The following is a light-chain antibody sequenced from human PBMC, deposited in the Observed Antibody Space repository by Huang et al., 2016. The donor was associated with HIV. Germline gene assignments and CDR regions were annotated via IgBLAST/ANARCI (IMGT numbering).Light chain of an antibody. CDR2: AAS. J-gene: IGKJ3*01. V-gene: IGKV1-9*01. CDR1: QDIISY. CDR3: LQLNTYPGT. Sequence: IQLTQSPSSLSASVGDRVTITCRASQDIISYLARYQQKPGKAPKLLIYAASTLESGVPSRFSGSGSGTDFTLTINNLQPEDFATYYCLQLNTYPGTFGPGTNVDV.